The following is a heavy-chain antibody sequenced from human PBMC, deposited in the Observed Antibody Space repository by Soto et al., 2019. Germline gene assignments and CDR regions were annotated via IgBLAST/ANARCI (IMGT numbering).Heavy chain of an antibody. Sequence: EVQLLESGGGLVQPGGSLRLSCAASGFTFSSYAMSWVRQAPGKGLEWVSAISGSGGSTYYADSVKGRFTISRDNSKNTQYLQMNRLRAEDPAVYYCAKENGYSSSWFEFDYWGQGTLVTVSS. CDR3: AKENGYSSSWFEFDY. CDR1: GFTFSSYA. D-gene: IGHD6-13*01. CDR2: ISGSGGST. J-gene: IGHJ4*02. V-gene: IGHV3-23*01.